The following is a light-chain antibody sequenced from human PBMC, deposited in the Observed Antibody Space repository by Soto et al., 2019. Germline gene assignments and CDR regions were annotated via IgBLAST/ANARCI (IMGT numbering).Light chain of an antibody. J-gene: IGKJ1*01. Sequence: EIVMTQSPATLSVSPGERATLSCRASQSVSSNLAWYQQKPGQAHRLLIYGASTRATGISARFSGSGSGTEFPLTSSSLQSEDFAGYYCQHYTNWPRTFGQGTKGEI. CDR1: QSVSSN. CDR3: QHYTNWPRT. V-gene: IGKV3-15*01. CDR2: GAS.